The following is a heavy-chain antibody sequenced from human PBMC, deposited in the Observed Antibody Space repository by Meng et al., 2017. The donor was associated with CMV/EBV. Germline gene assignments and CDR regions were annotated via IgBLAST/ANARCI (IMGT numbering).Heavy chain of an antibody. CDR3: AKEAFGYSYGTYFDY. CDR2: IRYDGSNK. J-gene: IGHJ4*02. V-gene: IGHV3-30*02. CDR1: GFTFSSYG. D-gene: IGHD5-18*01. Sequence: GGSLRLSCAASGFTFSSYGMHWVRQAPGKGLEWVAFIRYDGSNKYYADSVKGRFTISRDNSKNTLYLQMNSLRAEDMALYYCAKEAFGYSYGTYFDYWGQGTLVTVSS.